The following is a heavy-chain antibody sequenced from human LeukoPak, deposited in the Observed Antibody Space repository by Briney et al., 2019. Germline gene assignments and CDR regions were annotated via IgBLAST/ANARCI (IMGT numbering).Heavy chain of an antibody. J-gene: IGHJ3*02. D-gene: IGHD3-3*01. CDR3: ARGAEPLYDFWSGTNAFDI. CDR1: GGTFSSYA. Sequence: SVKVSCKASGGTFSSYAISWVRQAPGQGLEWMGGIIPIFGTANYAQKFQGRVTITTDESTSTAYMELSSLRSDDTAVYYCARGAEPLYDFWSGTNAFDIWGQGTMVTVSS. CDR2: IIPIFGTA. V-gene: IGHV1-69*05.